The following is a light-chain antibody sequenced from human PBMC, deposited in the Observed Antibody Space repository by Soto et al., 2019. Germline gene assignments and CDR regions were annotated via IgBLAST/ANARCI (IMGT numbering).Light chain of an antibody. J-gene: IGLJ1*01. V-gene: IGLV2-14*01. CDR2: EVT. Sequence: QSALTQPASVSGSPGQSITISCTGTSSDVGGYNYVSWYQQHPGKAPKIIIYEVTNRPSGVSNRFSGSKSGNTASLTISGLQAEDEADYYCSSYTSSSNYVFGTGTKLTVL. CDR3: SSYTSSSNYV. CDR1: SSDVGGYNY.